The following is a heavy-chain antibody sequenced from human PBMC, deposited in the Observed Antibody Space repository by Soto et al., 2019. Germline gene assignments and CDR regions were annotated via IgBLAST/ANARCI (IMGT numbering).Heavy chain of an antibody. J-gene: IGHJ4*02. CDR2: ISSSSSYI. CDR1: GFTFRRYS. Sequence: EVQLVESGGGLVKPGGSLRLSCAASGFTFRRYSMNWVRQVPGKGLEWVSSISSSSSYIYYADSVKGRFTISRDNAKNTRYLQMNSLRAEDTAEYYCAKEASKYSGYDFEYWGQRTLVTVSS. V-gene: IGHV3-21*01. D-gene: IGHD5-12*01. CDR3: AKEASKYSGYDFEY.